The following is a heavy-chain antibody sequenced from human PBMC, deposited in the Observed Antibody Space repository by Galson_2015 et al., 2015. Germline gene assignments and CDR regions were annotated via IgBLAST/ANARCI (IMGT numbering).Heavy chain of an antibody. Sequence: SLRLSCAASGFTFSSYGMHWVRQAPGKGLEWVAVIWYDGSNKYYADSVKGRFTISRDNSKNTLYLQMNSLRAEDTAVYYCARDRDSSGWYDYWGQGTLVTVSS. J-gene: IGHJ4*02. V-gene: IGHV3-33*01. CDR2: IWYDGSNK. CDR3: ARDRDSSGWYDY. CDR1: GFTFSSYG. D-gene: IGHD6-19*01.